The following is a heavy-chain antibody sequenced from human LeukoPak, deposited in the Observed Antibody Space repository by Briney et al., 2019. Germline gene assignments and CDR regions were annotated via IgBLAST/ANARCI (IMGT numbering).Heavy chain of an antibody. D-gene: IGHD4-17*01. CDR2: IDVSGST. Sequence: SETLSLTCGVYGESFSGHHWSWIRQSPGKGLEWIGEIDVSGSTNYRPSLKSRVTISADTSKNQFSLRLNAVTAADTAVYYCVRFTTATFSFDYWGQGALVTVSS. CDR3: VRFTTATFSFDY. J-gene: IGHJ4*02. V-gene: IGHV4-34*01. CDR1: GESFSGHH.